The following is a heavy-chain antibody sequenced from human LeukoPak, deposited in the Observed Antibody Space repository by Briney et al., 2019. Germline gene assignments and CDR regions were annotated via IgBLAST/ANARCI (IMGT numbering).Heavy chain of an antibody. CDR2: ISSSSTYI. CDR3: ARASGGGYCFDY. J-gene: IGHJ4*02. V-gene: IGHV3-21*01. Sequence: GGSLRLSCAASGFTFSSYSMNWVRQAPGKGLEWVSSISSSSTYIYYADSVKGRFTISRDNAKNSLYLQMNSLRAEDTAVYYCARASGGGYCFDYWGQGTLVTVSS. D-gene: IGHD2-15*01. CDR1: GFTFSSYS.